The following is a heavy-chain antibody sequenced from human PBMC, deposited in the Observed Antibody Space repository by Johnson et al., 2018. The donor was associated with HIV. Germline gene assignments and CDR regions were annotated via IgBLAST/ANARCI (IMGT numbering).Heavy chain of an antibody. CDR1: GFTSSSYA. V-gene: IGHV3-23*04. D-gene: IGHD6-19*01. CDR3: ARSGNRQWLVRGAFDI. Sequence: EVQLVESGGGLVQPGGSLRLSCAASGFTSSSYAMSWVRQASGKGLEWVSAISGSGGSTYYADSVKGRFTISRDNSKNTLYLQMNSLRAEDTAVYYCARSGNRQWLVRGAFDIWGQGTMVTVSS. CDR2: ISGSGGST. J-gene: IGHJ3*02.